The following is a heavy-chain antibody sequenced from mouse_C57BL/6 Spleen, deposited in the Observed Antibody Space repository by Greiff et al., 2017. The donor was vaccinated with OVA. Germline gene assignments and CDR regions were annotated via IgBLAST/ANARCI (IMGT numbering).Heavy chain of an antibody. CDR2: ISSGSSTI. CDR1: GFTFSDYG. CDR3: ARRRTAMDY. V-gene: IGHV5-17*01. J-gene: IGHJ4*01. Sequence: EVKLMESGGGLVKPGGSLKLSCAASGFTFSDYGMHWVRQAPEKGLEWVAYISSGSSTIYYADTVKGRFTISRDNAKNTLFLQMTSLGSEDTAMYYCARRRTAMDYWGQGTSVTVSS.